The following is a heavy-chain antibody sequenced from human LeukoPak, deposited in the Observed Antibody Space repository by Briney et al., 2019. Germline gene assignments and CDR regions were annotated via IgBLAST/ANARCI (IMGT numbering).Heavy chain of an antibody. CDR2: ISAYNGNT. D-gene: IGHD6-6*01. J-gene: IGHJ6*03. Sequence: ASVKVSCKASGYTFTSYGISWVRQAPGQGLEGMGWISAYNGNTNYAQKLQGRVTMTTDTSTSTAYMELRSLRSDDTAVYYCARVIEYSSSSEYYYYYYMDVWGTGNTVTVSS. CDR1: GYTFTSYG. CDR3: ARVIEYSSSSEYYYYYYMDV. V-gene: IGHV1-18*01.